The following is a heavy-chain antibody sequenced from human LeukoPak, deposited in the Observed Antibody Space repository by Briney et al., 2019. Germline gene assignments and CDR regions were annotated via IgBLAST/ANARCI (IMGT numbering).Heavy chain of an antibody. D-gene: IGHD3-10*01. Sequence: GKSLRLSCAASGFIFSNYGMHWVRQAPGKGLEGVAVISYDGSNKYYADSVKGRFTISRDNSKNTLYLQMNSLRAEDTAVYYCAKDRGDYYGSGSYGYYYYGMDVWGQGTTVTVSS. CDR3: AKDRGDYYGSGSYGYYYYGMDV. CDR2: ISYDGSNK. CDR1: GFIFSNYG. J-gene: IGHJ6*02. V-gene: IGHV3-30*18.